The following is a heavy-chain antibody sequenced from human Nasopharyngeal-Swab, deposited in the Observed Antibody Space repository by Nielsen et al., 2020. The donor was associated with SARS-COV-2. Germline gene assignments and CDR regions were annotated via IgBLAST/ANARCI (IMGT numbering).Heavy chain of an antibody. CDR2: INHSGTT. CDR1: GGSFSGYY. D-gene: IGHD3-10*01. Sequence: SETLSLTCAVYGGSFSGYYWSWIRQPPGKGLEWIGEINHSGTTNYNPSLKSRVTISVDTSKTQFSLKLSSVTAADTAVYYCARGVYYYGSGSYRYYYYGMDVWGQGTTVTVSS. V-gene: IGHV4-34*01. J-gene: IGHJ6*02. CDR3: ARGVYYYGSGSYRYYYYGMDV.